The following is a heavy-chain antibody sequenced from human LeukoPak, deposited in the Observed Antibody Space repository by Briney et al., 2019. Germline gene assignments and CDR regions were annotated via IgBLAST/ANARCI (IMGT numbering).Heavy chain of an antibody. CDR3: ARDSELGPYFDY. J-gene: IGHJ4*02. V-gene: IGHV3-30-3*01. CDR2: ISYDGSNK. Sequence: GGSLRLSCAASGLTFSSYAMHWVRQAPGKGLEWVAVISYDGSNKYYADSVKGRFTISRDNSKNTLYLQMNSLRAEDTAVYYCARDSELGPYFDYWGQGTLVTVSS. CDR1: GLTFSSYA. D-gene: IGHD6-13*01.